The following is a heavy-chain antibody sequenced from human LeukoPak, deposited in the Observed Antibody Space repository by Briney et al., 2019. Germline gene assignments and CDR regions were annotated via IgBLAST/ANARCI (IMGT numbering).Heavy chain of an antibody. CDR3: ARMDNGLADY. J-gene: IGHJ4*02. D-gene: IGHD2-2*03. V-gene: IGHV5-51*01. CDR1: GYRFSTYW. Sequence: GESLKISCVGSGYRFSTYWIAWARQMPGKGLEWMGIIHPGNSDTRYSPSFRGQVTFSADKSINTAYLQWSSLKAPDTAMYYCARMDNGLADYWGQGTLVTVSS. CDR2: IHPGNSDT.